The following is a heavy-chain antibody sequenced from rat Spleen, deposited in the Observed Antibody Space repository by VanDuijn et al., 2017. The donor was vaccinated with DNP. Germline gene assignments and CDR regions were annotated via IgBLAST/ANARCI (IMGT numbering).Heavy chain of an antibody. Sequence: EVQLVESGGGLVQPGNSLRLSCVASGFSFRDYDMAWVRQAPTKGLEWVACMSPTTRSSYYRDSVRGRFTISRDNAKSTLYLQMNSLRSEDTATYYCTRVEYGYPFDYWGQGVMVTVSS. CDR2: MSPTTRSS. D-gene: IGHD1-4*01. CDR3: TRVEYGYPFDY. V-gene: IGHV5S23*01. CDR1: GFSFRDYD. J-gene: IGHJ2*01.